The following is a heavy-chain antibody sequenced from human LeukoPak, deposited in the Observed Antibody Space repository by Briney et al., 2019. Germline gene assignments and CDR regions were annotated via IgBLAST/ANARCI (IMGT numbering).Heavy chain of an antibody. CDR2: ISRGGDSP. J-gene: IGHJ4*02. CDR3: AKEVYGSGSYYLDY. D-gene: IGHD3-10*01. V-gene: IGHV3-23*01. Sequence: GGSLRLSCVASGFTFSSYAMSWVRQAPGKGLQWVSSISRGGDSPNYADSVKGLFTISRDNSRNTLYLQVNNLRAEDTAMYYCAKEVYGSGSYYLDYWGQGTLVTVSS. CDR1: GFTFSSYA.